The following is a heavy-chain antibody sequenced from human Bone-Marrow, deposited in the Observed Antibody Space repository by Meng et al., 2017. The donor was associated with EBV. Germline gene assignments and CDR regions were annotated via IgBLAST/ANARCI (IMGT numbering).Heavy chain of an antibody. D-gene: IGHD3-10*01. CDR2: INPNSGGT. CDR3: ARDQDYYGSGSYYKRAWFDP. CDR1: GYTFTGYY. J-gene: IGHJ5*02. V-gene: IGHV1-2*02. Sequence: QGALVQSGGEVTKPGASVKVSCKASGYTFTGYYMHWVRQAPGQGLEWMGWINPNSGGTNYAQKFQGRVTMTRDTSISTAYMELRRLRSDDTAVYYCARDQDYYGSGSYYKRAWFDPWGQGTLVTVSS.